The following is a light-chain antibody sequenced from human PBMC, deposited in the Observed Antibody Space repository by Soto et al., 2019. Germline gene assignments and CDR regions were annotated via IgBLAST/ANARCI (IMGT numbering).Light chain of an antibody. CDR3: MQAVQTPWA. J-gene: IGKJ1*01. V-gene: IGKV2-28*01. CDR2: LGS. Sequence: DIVMTQSPLSLPVTPGEPASISCRSSQSLLQTNGYNYLDWYLQKPGQSPQLLIYLGSNRASGVPDRFRGSAAGSDCTRKISRAEAEDVGVYYCMQAVQTPWAFGQGTKVELK. CDR1: QSLLQTNGYNY.